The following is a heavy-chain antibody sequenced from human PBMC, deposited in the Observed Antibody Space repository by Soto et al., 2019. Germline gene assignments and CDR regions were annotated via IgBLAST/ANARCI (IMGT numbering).Heavy chain of an antibody. CDR3: ARRYGSAFDF. D-gene: IGHD3-10*01. Sequence: PSETLSLTFTVSGGSISSYYWSWIRQPPGKVLEWSVYVCYMGXTXXXXXXXVXXXXSXCTXXNQXXXXXXXXXXXXXAVYYCARRYGSAFDFWGQGTMVTVS. CDR2: VCYMGXT. V-gene: IGHV4-59*01. J-gene: IGHJ3*01. CDR1: GGSISSYY.